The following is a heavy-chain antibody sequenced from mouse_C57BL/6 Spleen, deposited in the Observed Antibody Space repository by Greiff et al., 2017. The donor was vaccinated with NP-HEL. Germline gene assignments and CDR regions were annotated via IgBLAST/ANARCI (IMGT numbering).Heavy chain of an antibody. CDR3: ARRGNGNYGDMDY. V-gene: IGHV3-6*01. Sequence: EVQLVESGPGLVKPSQSLSLTCSVTGYSITSGYYWNWIRQFPGNKLEWMGYISYDGSNNYNPSLKNRISITRDTSKNQFFLKLNSVTTEDTATYYCARRGNGNYGDMDYWGQGTSVTVSS. CDR1: GYSITSGYY. J-gene: IGHJ4*01. D-gene: IGHD2-1*01. CDR2: ISYDGSN.